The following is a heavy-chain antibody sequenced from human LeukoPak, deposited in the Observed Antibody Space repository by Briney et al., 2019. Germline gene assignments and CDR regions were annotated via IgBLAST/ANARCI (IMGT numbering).Heavy chain of an antibody. J-gene: IGHJ4*02. CDR1: GGSVSSGSYY. CDR3: ARGMGYSDGLYYFDY. CDR2: IYYSGCT. D-gene: IGHD5-18*01. V-gene: IGHV4-61*01. Sequence: KPSETLSLTCTVSGGSVSSGSYYWSWIRQPPGKGLEWIGYIYYSGCTNYNPSLKSRVTISIDTSKNQFSLNLTSVTAADTAVYYCARGMGYSDGLYYFDYWGQGTLVTVSS.